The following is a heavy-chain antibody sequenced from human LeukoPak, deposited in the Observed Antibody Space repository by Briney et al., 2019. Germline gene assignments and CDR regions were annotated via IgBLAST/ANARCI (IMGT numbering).Heavy chain of an antibody. Sequence: PGGSLRLSCAASGFTFSSYGMHRVRQAPGKGLEWVAVISYDGSNKYYADSVKGRFTISRDNSKNTLYLQMNSLRAEDTAVYYCAKDGTVVVVAATALDYWGQGTLVTVSS. CDR3: AKDGTVVVVAATALDY. V-gene: IGHV3-30*18. CDR1: GFTFSSYG. CDR2: ISYDGSNK. D-gene: IGHD2-15*01. J-gene: IGHJ4*02.